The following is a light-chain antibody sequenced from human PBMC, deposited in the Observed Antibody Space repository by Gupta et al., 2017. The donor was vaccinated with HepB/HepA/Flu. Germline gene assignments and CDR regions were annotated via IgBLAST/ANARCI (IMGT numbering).Light chain of an antibody. V-gene: IGKV4-1*01. CDR1: QTLYSSENRNNF. CDR3: HQYFRTPYT. CDR2: WAS. J-gene: IGKJ2*01. Sequence: DIVMSQSPDSLAVALGERARITCKSSQTLYSSENRNNFLAWYQKRPGQPPRLLLYWASTRESGVPERFTGSGSGTEFTLTIRSLQAEDVAVYFCHQYFRTPYTFGQGTKLQIK.